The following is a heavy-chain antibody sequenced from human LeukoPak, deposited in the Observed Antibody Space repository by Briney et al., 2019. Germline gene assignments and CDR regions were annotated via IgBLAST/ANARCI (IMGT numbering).Heavy chain of an antibody. CDR3: ARGGLLLGWFDP. CDR2: INHSGST. CDR1: GGSISSSSYY. Sequence: SETLSLTCTVSGGSISSSSYYWGWIRQPPGKGLEWIGEINHSGSTNYNPSLKSRVTISVDTSKNQFSLKLSSVTAADTAVYYCARGGLLLGWFDPWGQGTLVTVSS. V-gene: IGHV4-39*07. J-gene: IGHJ5*02. D-gene: IGHD3-16*01.